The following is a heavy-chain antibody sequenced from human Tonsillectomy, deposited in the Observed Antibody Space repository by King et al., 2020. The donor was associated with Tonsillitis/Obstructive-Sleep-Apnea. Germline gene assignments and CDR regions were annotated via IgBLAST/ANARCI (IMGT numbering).Heavy chain of an antibody. CDR2: ISPYNGNT. D-gene: IGHD2-21*01. J-gene: IGHJ4*02. CDR3: ARVFCGGDCYPFDY. V-gene: IGHV1-18*01. CDR1: GYTFTSYG. Sequence: HVQLVESGAEVKKPGASVKVSCKASGYTFTSYGISWVRQAAGQGLEWMGWISPYNGNTKNAQKLQGRVTMTTDTSTSTAYMELRSLRSDDTAVYYCARVFCGGDCYPFDYWGQGTLVTVSS.